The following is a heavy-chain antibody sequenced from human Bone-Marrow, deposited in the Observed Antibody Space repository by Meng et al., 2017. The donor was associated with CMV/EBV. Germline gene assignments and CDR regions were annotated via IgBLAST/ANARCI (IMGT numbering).Heavy chain of an antibody. D-gene: IGHD3-3*01. V-gene: IGHV3-33*06. Sequence: GGSLRLSCAASGFTFSSYGMHWVRQAPGKGLEWVAVIWYDGSNKYYADSVKGRFTISRDNSKNTLYLQMNSLRAEDTAVYYCAKAARGYDFWSGYYFDYWGHGTLVTVPS. CDR2: IWYDGSNK. CDR3: AKAARGYDFWSGYYFDY. CDR1: GFTFSSYG. J-gene: IGHJ4*01.